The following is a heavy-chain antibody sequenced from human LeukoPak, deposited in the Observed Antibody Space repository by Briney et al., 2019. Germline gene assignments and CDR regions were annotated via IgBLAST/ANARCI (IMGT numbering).Heavy chain of an antibody. CDR1: GYTFTSYD. Sequence: ASVKVSCKASGYTFTSYDINWVRQATGQGLEWMGWINPNSGNTAYAQNFQGRVTMTRDSSRSTVYMELSSLKSEDTAVYYCARGWTWGDSWGQGSPVTVSS. D-gene: IGHD3-16*01. CDR2: INPNSGNT. J-gene: IGHJ1*01. V-gene: IGHV1-8*01. CDR3: ARGWTWGDS.